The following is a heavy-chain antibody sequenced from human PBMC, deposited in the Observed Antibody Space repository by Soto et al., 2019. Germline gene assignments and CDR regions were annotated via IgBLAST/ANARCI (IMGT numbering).Heavy chain of an antibody. CDR2: ISSDGSNK. V-gene: IGHV3-30-3*01. CDR3: ARMASFYCSGGSCYPTYGMGV. Sequence: QVQLVESGGGVVQPGRSLRLSCAASGFTFSSYAMHWVRQAPGKGLEWVAVISSDGSNKYYADSVKGRFTISRDNSKNTLYLQMNSLRAEDTAVYYCARMASFYCSGGSCYPTYGMGVWGQGTTVTVSS. D-gene: IGHD2-15*01. J-gene: IGHJ6*02. CDR1: GFTFSSYA.